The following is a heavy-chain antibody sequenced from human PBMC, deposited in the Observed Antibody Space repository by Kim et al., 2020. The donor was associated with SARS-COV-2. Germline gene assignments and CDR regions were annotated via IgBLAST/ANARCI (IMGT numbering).Heavy chain of an antibody. V-gene: IGHV3-30-3*01. J-gene: IGHJ6*02. D-gene: IGHD3-10*01. CDR1: GLSFDSYA. CDR3: ARGNYYESVSLSDYYNGMDA. Sequence: GGSLRLSCAASGLSFDSYAMNWVRQAPGNGLERVAVISFDGRNKDYADSVKGRFTISRDNSKSTLHLQMNSLRVEDTAVYYCARGNYYESVSLSDYYNGMDAWGQGTTVTVSS. CDR2: ISFDGRNK.